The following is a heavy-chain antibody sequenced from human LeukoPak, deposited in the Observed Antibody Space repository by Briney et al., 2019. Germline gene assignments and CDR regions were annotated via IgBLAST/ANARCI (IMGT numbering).Heavy chain of an antibody. Sequence: PGGSLRLSCAASGFTFNNYWMSWVRQAPGKGLEWVANIQQDGSEKYYVDSVKGRFTISRDNAKNSLFLQMNSLRAEDTAVYYCARGMDDTPMEPGFWGQGTLVTVSS. CDR1: GFTFNNYW. J-gene: IGHJ4*02. V-gene: IGHV3-7*01. CDR3: ARGMDDTPMEPGF. CDR2: IQQDGSEK. D-gene: IGHD5-18*01.